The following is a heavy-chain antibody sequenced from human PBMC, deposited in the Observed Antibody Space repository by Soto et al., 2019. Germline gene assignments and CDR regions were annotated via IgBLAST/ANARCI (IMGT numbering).Heavy chain of an antibody. CDR3: ASDCRGDFDM. J-gene: IGHJ3*02. CDR1: GYTFTSYG. V-gene: IGHV1-18*01. Sequence: ASVKISCKASGYTFTSYGISWVRQAPGQAREWMGWSSAYNGNTDYAQKLQGRVTMTTDTSTSTADMELRRPRSDDTVVYYRASDCRGDFDMWDQGTM. CDR2: SSAYNGNT. D-gene: IGHD2-15*01.